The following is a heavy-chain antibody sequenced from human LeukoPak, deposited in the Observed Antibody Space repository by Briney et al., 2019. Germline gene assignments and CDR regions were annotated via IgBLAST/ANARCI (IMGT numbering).Heavy chain of an antibody. Sequence: GGSLRLSCAASGFTFSSYAMHWVRQAPGKGLEWVAVISYDGSNKYYADSVKGRFTISRDNSKNTLYLQMNSLRAEDTALYYCAKDLAAAGTNAFDIWGQGTMVTVSS. CDR3: AKDLAAAGTNAFDI. V-gene: IGHV3-30*04. J-gene: IGHJ3*02. CDR2: ISYDGSNK. CDR1: GFTFSSYA. D-gene: IGHD6-13*01.